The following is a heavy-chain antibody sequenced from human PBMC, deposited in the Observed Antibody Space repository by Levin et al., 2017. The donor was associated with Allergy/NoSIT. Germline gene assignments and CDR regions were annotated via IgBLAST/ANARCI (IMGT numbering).Heavy chain of an antibody. J-gene: IGHJ4*02. Sequence: NPSETLSLTCTVSGGSITSGVYSWTWIRQHPRKGLEWIGYISHGGSTYYNPSLTSRVTLSVDTSKNQISLRLSSVTAADTAVYYCARVVFGALGDYYDFWGQGTLVTVSS. V-gene: IGHV4-31*03. D-gene: IGHD3-10*01. CDR3: ARVVFGALGDYYDF. CDR1: GGSITSGVYS. CDR2: ISHGGST.